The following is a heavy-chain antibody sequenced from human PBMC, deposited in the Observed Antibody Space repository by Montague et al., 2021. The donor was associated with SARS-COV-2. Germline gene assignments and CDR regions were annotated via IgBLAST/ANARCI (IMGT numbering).Heavy chain of an antibody. CDR3: ARVASAGAGVDY. D-gene: IGHD6-13*01. Sequence: SETLSLTCGVSGGSISSSHWWSWVRQPPGKGLEYIGEIYHSGSTXXNPSLKSRVTISIDKSKNQFSLRMRSVTAADTAVYYCARVASAGAGVDYWGQGTLVTVSS. CDR2: IYHSGST. CDR1: GGSISSSHW. V-gene: IGHV4-4*02. J-gene: IGHJ4*02.